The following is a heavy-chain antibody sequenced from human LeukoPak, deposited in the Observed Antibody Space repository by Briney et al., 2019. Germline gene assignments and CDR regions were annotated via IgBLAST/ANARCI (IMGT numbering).Heavy chain of an antibody. J-gene: IGHJ3*02. CDR1: GFTFSSYW. CDR3: ARDPQSGIHAFDI. Sequence: GGSLRLSCAASGFTFSSYWMNWVRQAPGKGLEWVANIKKDGSDKNYLGSVKGRFTISRDNAKNSLYVQMNSLRAEDTAVYYCARDPQSGIHAFDIWGQGTMVTVSS. D-gene: IGHD3-3*01. V-gene: IGHV3-7*03. CDR2: IKKDGSDK.